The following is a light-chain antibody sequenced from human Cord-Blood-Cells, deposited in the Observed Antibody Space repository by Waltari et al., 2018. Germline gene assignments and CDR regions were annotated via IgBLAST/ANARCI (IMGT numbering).Light chain of an antibody. CDR3: MQALQTPH. J-gene: IGKJ5*01. CDR1: QSLLHSNGYNY. V-gene: IGKV2-28*01. CDR2: LGS. Sequence: IVMTQSPLFLPVTPGEPASISCRSSQSLLHSNGYNYLDWYLQKPGQSPQLLIYLGSNRASGVPDRFSGSGSGTDFTLKISRVEAEDVGVYYCMQALQTPHFGQGTRLEIK.